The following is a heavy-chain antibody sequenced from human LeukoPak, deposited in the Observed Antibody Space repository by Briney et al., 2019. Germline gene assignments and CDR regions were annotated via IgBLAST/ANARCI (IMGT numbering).Heavy chain of an antibody. CDR3: AREVIVGAFYYGMDV. D-gene: IGHD1-26*01. V-gene: IGHV1-18*04. J-gene: IGHJ6*02. Sequence: ASVKVSCKASGYTFTGYYMHWVRQAPGQGLEWMGWISAYNGNTNYAQKLQGRVTMTTDTSTSTAYMELRSLRSDDTAVYYCAREVIVGAFYYGMDVWGQGTTVTVSS. CDR2: ISAYNGNT. CDR1: GYTFTGYY.